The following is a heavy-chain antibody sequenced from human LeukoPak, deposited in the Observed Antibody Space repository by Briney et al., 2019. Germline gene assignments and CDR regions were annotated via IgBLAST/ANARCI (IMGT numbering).Heavy chain of an antibody. CDR1: GYTFTSYG. Sequence: ASVEVSCKASGYTFTSYGISWVRQAPGQGLEWMGWISAYNGNTNSAQKLQGRVTMTTDTSTSTAYMELRSLRSDDTAVYYCARDEGATYYYDSSGYEVSGYWGQGTLVTVSS. V-gene: IGHV1-18*01. CDR3: ARDEGATYYYDSSGYEVSGY. CDR2: ISAYNGNT. J-gene: IGHJ4*02. D-gene: IGHD3-22*01.